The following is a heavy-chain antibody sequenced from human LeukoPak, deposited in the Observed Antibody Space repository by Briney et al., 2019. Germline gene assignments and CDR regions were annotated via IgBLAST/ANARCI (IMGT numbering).Heavy chain of an antibody. CDR2: ISGSGGST. D-gene: IGHD4-17*01. V-gene: IGHV3-23*01. CDR1: GFTFSSYA. CDR3: AKDIPTSLIYGDYVEGNAFDI. Sequence: GGSLRLSCAASGFTFSSYAMSWVRQAPGKGLEWVSAISGSGGSTYYADSVKGRFTISRDNSKNTLYLQMNSLRAEDTAVYYCAKDIPTSLIYGDYVEGNAFDIWGQGTMVTVSS. J-gene: IGHJ3*02.